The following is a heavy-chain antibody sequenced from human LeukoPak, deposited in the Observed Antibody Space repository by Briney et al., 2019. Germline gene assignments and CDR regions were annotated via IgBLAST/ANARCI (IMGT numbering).Heavy chain of an antibody. Sequence: SETLSLTCAVYGVSFSGYYWSWIRQPPGKGLEWIGEISHSGTTHSTPSLKTRITISLNTPKNQFSLKLSSVTAADTAVYYCARLPYYYDSSGYYYDDYWGQGTLVTVSS. CDR3: ARLPYYYDSSGYYYDDY. V-gene: IGHV4-34*01. D-gene: IGHD3-22*01. J-gene: IGHJ4*02. CDR1: GVSFSGYY. CDR2: ISHSGTT.